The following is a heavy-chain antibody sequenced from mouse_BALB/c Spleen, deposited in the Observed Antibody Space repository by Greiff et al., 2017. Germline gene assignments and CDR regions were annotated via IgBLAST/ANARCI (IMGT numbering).Heavy chain of an antibody. Sequence: EVQRVESGGGLVKPGGSLKLSCAASGFTFCSYAMSWVRQTPEKRLEWVASISSGGSTYYPDSVKGRFTISRDNARNILYLQMSSLRSEDTAMYYCAREDLITTVVADYWGQGTTLTVSS. V-gene: IGHV5-6-5*01. CDR3: AREDLITTVVADY. J-gene: IGHJ2*01. CDR2: ISSGGST. D-gene: IGHD1-1*01. CDR1: GFTFCSYA.